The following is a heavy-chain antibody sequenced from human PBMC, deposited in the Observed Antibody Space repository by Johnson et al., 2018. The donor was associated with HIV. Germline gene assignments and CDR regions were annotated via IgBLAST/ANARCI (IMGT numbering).Heavy chain of an antibody. Sequence: VQLVESGGGVVQPGRSLRLSCAASGFTFSSYAMPWVRQAPGKGLEWVAVISYDGSNKYYADSVKGRFTISRDNSKNTLYLQMNSLRAEDTAVYYCAREEDTAMVTSGAFDIWGQGTMVTVSS. CDR3: AREEDTAMVTSGAFDI. J-gene: IGHJ3*02. CDR1: GFTFSSYA. D-gene: IGHD5-18*01. V-gene: IGHV3-30-3*01. CDR2: ISYDGSNK.